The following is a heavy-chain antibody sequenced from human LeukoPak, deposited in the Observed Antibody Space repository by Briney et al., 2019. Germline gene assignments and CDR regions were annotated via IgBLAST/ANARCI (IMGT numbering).Heavy chain of an antibody. CDR2: ISAYNGNT. V-gene: IGHV1-18*01. CDR1: GYTFTSYG. D-gene: IGHD6-19*01. Sequence: GASVKVSCRASGYTFTSYGIHWVRQAPGQGLEWMGWISAYNGNTNYAQKVQDRVTMTTDTSTSTTYMELRRLRSDDTAVYYCARDLAVAGTLAGRFDPWGQGTLVTVSS. CDR3: ARDLAVAGTLAGRFDP. J-gene: IGHJ5*02.